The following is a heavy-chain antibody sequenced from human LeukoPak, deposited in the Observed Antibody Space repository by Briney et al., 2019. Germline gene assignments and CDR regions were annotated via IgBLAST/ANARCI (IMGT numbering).Heavy chain of an antibody. CDR3: ANWLVGPNYFDY. J-gene: IGHJ4*02. V-gene: IGHV3-66*01. CDR2: IYGGGST. CDR1: GFTVSSNY. Sequence: GGSLRLSCAASGFTVSSNYMSWVRQAPGKGLEWVSVIYGGGSTYYADSAKGRFTISRDNSKNTLYLQMNSLRAEDTAVYYCANWLVGPNYFDYWGQGTLVTVSS. D-gene: IGHD1-26*01.